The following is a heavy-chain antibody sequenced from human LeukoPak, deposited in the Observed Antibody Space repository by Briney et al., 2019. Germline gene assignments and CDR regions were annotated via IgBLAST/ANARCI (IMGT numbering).Heavy chain of an antibody. J-gene: IGHJ6*03. D-gene: IGHD3-10*01. V-gene: IGHV4-61*02. Sequence: KTSETLSLTCTVSGGSISSGSYYWSWIRQPAGKGLEWIGRIYTSGSTNYNPSLKSRVTISVDTSKNQFSLKLSSVTAADTAVYYSARGPYYYGSGSQIHYYYYYMDVWGKGTTVTVSS. CDR1: GGSISSGSYY. CDR3: ARGPYYYGSGSQIHYYYYYMDV. CDR2: IYTSGST.